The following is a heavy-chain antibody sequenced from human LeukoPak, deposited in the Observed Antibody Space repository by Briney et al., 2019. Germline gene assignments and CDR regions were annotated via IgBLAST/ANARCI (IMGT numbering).Heavy chain of an antibody. CDR3: ASFDGDYYDC. V-gene: IGHV3-30-3*01. CDR1: GFTFSSYA. D-gene: IGHD3-9*01. CDR2: ISYDGSNK. Sequence: GGSLRLSCAASGFTFSSYAMHWVRQDPGKGLEWVAVISYDGSNKYYADSVKGRFTISRDNSKNTLYLQMNSLRAEDTAVYYCASFDGDYYDCWGQGTLVTVSS. J-gene: IGHJ4*02.